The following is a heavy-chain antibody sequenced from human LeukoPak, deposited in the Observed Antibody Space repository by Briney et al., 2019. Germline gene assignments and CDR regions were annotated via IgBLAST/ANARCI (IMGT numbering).Heavy chain of an antibody. CDR1: GFTFSGFW. CDR2: INSDGSEG. V-gene: IGHV3-7*01. Sequence: GGSLRLSCAVSGFTFSGFWMSWSRQAPGKGLEWVASINSDGSEGYYADVVKGRFTISRDNAKNSLYLQMNSLRAEDTAVYYCAKDRRLKYSTVTKGSGIQHWGQGTLVTVSS. CDR3: AKDRRLKYSTVTKGSGIQH. J-gene: IGHJ1*01. D-gene: IGHD4-17*01.